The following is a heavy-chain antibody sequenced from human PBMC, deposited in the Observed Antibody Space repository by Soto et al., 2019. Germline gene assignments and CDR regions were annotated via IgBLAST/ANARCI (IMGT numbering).Heavy chain of an antibody. CDR1: GGSFSSCA. J-gene: IGHJ4*02. CDR2: IIPMSATR. V-gene: IGHV1-69*01. D-gene: IGHD3-3*01. Sequence: QVQLVQSGADVKKPESSVKVSCKAPGGSFSSCAINWVRQAPGQGLEWMGGIIPMSATRTYAQKFQDRVTITAEESGTIVYVELSSLESEDTAVYYCASPIGYYGVWRDYPPFDYWGQGALGSVST. CDR3: ASPIGYYGVWRDYPPFDY.